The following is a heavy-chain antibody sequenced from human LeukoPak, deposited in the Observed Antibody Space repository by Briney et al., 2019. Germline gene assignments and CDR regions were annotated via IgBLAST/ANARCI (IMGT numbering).Heavy chain of an antibody. CDR2: IIPILGIA. J-gene: IGHJ4*02. Sequence: GSSVKVSCKASGGTFSSYAISWVRPAPGQGLEWMGRIIPILGIANYAQKFQGRVTITADKSTSTAYMELSSLRSEDTAVYYCARDRGEYYDSSGYYCDYWGQGTLVTVSS. D-gene: IGHD3-22*01. CDR3: ARDRGEYYDSSGYYCDY. CDR1: GGTFSSYA. V-gene: IGHV1-69*04.